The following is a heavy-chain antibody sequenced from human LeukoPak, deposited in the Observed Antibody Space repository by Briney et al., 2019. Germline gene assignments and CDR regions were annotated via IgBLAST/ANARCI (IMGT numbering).Heavy chain of an antibody. Sequence: GGSLRLSCAASGFTVSSSYMSWARQAPGKGLECVSVIYSGGSTYYADSVKGRFTISRDTSKNTPYLQMNSLRAEDTAVYYCARDEKGVWFDPWGQGTLVTVSS. CDR2: IYSGGST. J-gene: IGHJ5*02. CDR1: GFTVSSSY. CDR3: ARDEKGVWFDP. V-gene: IGHV3-66*01.